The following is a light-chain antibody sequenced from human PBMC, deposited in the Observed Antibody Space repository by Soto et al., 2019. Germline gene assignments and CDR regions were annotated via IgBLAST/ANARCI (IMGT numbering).Light chain of an antibody. CDR3: QQLNSFPIT. CDR1: QGISSY. V-gene: IGKV1-9*01. CDR2: AAS. J-gene: IGKJ5*01. Sequence: DIQLTHSPSFLSAAVGDTFTITCRASQGISSYLAWYQQKTGRAPKLLIYAASTLQSGVPSRFSGSGYGTEFNLTITSLQTEDFATYYCQQLNSFPITFGQGTRLEIK.